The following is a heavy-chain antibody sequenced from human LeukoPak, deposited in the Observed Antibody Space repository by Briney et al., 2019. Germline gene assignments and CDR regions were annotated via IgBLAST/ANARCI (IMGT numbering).Heavy chain of an antibody. CDR1: GGSISSYY. Sequence: SETLSLTCTVSGGSISSYYWSWIRQPPGKGLEWIGYIYYSGSTNYNPSLKSRVTISVDTSKNQFSLKLSSVTAADTAVYYCAREASSGYYGMDVWGQRDHGHRLL. D-gene: IGHD3-22*01. CDR3: AREASSGYYGMDV. V-gene: IGHV4-59*12. CDR2: IYYSGST. J-gene: IGHJ6*04.